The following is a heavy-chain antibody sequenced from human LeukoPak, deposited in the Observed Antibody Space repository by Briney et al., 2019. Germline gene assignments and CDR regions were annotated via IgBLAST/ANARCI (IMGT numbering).Heavy chain of an antibody. J-gene: IGHJ5*02. D-gene: IGHD3-10*01. CDR1: SFSSYA. Sequence: SFSSYAMSWVRQPPGKGLEWIGSIYYSGSPYYNPSLKSRVTISVDTSKKQFSLKLSSVTAADTAVYYCARHVGFITMVRGVINNNWFDPWGQGTLVTVSS. CDR2: IYYSGSP. CDR3: ARHVGFITMVRGVINNNWFDP. V-gene: IGHV4-39*01.